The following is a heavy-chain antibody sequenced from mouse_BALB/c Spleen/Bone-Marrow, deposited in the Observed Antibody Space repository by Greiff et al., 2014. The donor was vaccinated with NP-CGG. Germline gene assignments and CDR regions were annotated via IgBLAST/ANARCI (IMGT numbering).Heavy chain of an antibody. Sequence: QVQLKESGAELVRPGTSVKVPCKASGYAFTNYLIEWVKQRPGQGLEWIGVINPGSGGTNYNEKFKGKATLTADKSSSTAYMQLSSLTSDDSAVYFCARRNDGWAMDYWGQGTSVTVSS. D-gene: IGHD2-3*01. CDR1: GYAFTNYL. V-gene: IGHV1-54*03. J-gene: IGHJ4*01. CDR2: INPGSGGT. CDR3: ARRNDGWAMDY.